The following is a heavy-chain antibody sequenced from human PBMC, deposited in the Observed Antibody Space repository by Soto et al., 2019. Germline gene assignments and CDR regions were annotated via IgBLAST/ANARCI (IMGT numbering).Heavy chain of an antibody. Sequence: GGSLRLSCAASGFTFSSYSMNWVRQAPGKGLEWVSSISSSSSYIYYADSVKGRFTISRDNAKNSLYLQMNSLRAEDTAVYYCARDEGEQQLVATEIDYWGQGTLVTVSS. CDR1: GFTFSSYS. J-gene: IGHJ4*02. CDR3: ARDEGEQQLVATEIDY. CDR2: ISSSSSYI. D-gene: IGHD6-13*01. V-gene: IGHV3-21*01.